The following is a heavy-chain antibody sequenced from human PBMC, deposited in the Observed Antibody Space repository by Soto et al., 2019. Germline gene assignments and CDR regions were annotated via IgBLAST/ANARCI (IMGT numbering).Heavy chain of an antibody. CDR1: GGSITSFY. V-gene: IGHV4-59*12. CDR3: ARLRYVPLAFDI. J-gene: IGHJ3*02. Sequence: SETLSLTCTVSGGSITSFYWSWIRQPPGKGLEWIGYIYYSGNTNYNPSLKSRVTISVDRSKNQFSLKLSSVTAADTAVYYCARLRYVPLAFDIWGQGTMVTVSS. D-gene: IGHD3-16*01. CDR2: IYYSGNT.